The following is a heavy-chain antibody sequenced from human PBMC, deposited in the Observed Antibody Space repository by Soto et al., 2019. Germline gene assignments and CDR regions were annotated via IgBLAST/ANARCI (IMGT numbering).Heavy chain of an antibody. CDR2: INPSRGGE. Sequence: SVKVSCKSSGFPFASFFIHWVRQAPGQGLEWMGVINPSRGGEHYAQKFQGRLTLTRDTYSSTVYLDLTSMKSEDTALYYCGRAPNFCDIWGQGTLVTV. CDR3: GRAPNFCDI. J-gene: IGHJ4*02. CDR1: GFPFASFF. V-gene: IGHV1-46*01.